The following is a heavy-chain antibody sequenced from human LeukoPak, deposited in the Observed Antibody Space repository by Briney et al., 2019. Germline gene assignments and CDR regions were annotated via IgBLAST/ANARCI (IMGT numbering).Heavy chain of an antibody. Sequence: ASVKVSCKASGYTFTSYGISWVRQAPGQGLEWMGWISAYNGDTNYAQKLQGRVTMTTDTSTSTAYMELRSLRSDDTAVYYCARDLAPNYYDSSGLYYWGQGTLVTVSS. D-gene: IGHD3-22*01. J-gene: IGHJ4*02. CDR2: ISAYNGDT. V-gene: IGHV1-18*01. CDR1: GYTFTSYG. CDR3: ARDLAPNYYDSSGLYY.